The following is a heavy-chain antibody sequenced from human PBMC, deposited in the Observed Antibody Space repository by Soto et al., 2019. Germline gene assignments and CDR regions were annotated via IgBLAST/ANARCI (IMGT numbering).Heavy chain of an antibody. CDR1: GFSFSSDG. CDR2: ISYDGSNK. CDR3: SKDLWRQLLPHSDYDGMDV. V-gene: IGHV3-30*18. D-gene: IGHD5-18*01. J-gene: IGHJ6*02. Sequence: PAGSLTLSCAASGFSFSSDGMHWVRQPPGKGMEWVAVISYDGSNKNYADSAKGRFTISRDNSKTTLNLQMNILRAEDTAVDYCSKDLWRQLLPHSDYDGMDVWGQGTMVTVSS.